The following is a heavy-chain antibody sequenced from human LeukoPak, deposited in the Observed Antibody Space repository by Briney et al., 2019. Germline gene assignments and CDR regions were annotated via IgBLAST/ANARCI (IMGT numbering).Heavy chain of an antibody. Sequence: PSETLSLTCTVSGGSISSGGYYWSWIRQHPGKGLEWIGYSYYSGGTYYNPSLKSRVTISVDTSKNQFSLKLSSVTAADTAVYYCARGLIMAVAGRGEFHYWGQGTLVTVSS. CDR1: GGSISSGGYY. CDR3: ARGLIMAVAGRGEFHY. CDR2: SYYSGGT. V-gene: IGHV4-31*03. D-gene: IGHD6-13*01. J-gene: IGHJ4*02.